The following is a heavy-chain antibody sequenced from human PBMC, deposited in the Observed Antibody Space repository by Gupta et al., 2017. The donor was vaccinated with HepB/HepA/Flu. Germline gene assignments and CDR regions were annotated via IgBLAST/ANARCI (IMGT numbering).Heavy chain of an antibody. CDR3: TTDLRD. J-gene: IGHJ4*02. CDR1: GFTFTGAW. CDR2: IKSRSAGATT. Sequence: EVQLVESGGGLVQPGGSLGLSCTASGFTFTGAWMTWVRQAPGKGLEWVARIKSRSAGATTDYAAPVKGRFTISRDDSKNTLSLQMNSLKIEDTAVYYCTTDLRDWGQGTLVTVSS. V-gene: IGHV3-15*01.